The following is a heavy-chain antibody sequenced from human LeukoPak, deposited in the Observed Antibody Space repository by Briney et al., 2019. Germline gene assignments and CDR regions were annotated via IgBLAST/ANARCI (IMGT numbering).Heavy chain of an antibody. D-gene: IGHD3-22*01. CDR3: ARVYYDSSGYYLYAFDT. V-gene: IGHV1-2*02. Sequence: ASVKVSCKASGYTFTGYYMHWVRQAPGQGLEWMGWINPNSGGTNYAQKFQGRVTMTRDTSISTAYMELSRLRSDDTAVYYCARVYYDSSGYYLYAFDTWGQGTMVTVSS. J-gene: IGHJ3*02. CDR2: INPNSGGT. CDR1: GYTFTGYY.